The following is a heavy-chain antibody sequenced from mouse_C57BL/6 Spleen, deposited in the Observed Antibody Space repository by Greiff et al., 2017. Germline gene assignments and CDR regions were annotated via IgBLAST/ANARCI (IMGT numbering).Heavy chain of an antibody. D-gene: IGHD1-1*01. CDR1: GFSLTSSG. CDR2: IWGGGST. Sequence: QVQLQESGPGLVAPSQCLSITCTVSGFSLTSSGVHWVPQPPGKGLEWLGVIWGGGSTNYNSALMSRLSISKDNSKSQVFLKMNSLQTEDTAMYYCARFYYYGSGYAMDYWGQGTSVTVSS. V-gene: IGHV2-9*02. CDR3: ARFYYYGSGYAMDY. J-gene: IGHJ4*01.